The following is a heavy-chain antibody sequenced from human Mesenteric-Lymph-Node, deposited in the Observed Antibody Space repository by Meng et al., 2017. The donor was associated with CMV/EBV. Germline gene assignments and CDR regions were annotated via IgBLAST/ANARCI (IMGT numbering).Heavy chain of an antibody. CDR2: IYHSGST. CDR3: ARLVVVPDDINYFEY. J-gene: IGHJ4*02. Sequence: SETLSLTCTVSGYSISSGYYWGWIRQPPGKGLEWIGSIYHSGSTYYNPSLKSRVTISVDTSKNQFSLKVTSVTAADTAIYYCARLVVVPDDINYFEYWGQGTLVTVSS. CDR1: GYSISSGYY. D-gene: IGHD2-2*02. V-gene: IGHV4-38-2*02.